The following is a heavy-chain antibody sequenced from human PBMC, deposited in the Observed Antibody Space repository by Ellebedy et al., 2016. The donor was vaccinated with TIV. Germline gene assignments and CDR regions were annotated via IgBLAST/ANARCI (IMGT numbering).Heavy chain of an antibody. Sequence: SGPTLVKPTQTLTLTCTCSGFSVSTSGVGVGWIRQPPGKALEWLALLYWDDDKRYSPAMKSRLTITKDTSTNQVVLTMINMDPVDTGTYYCALEISMLRGGLLDWGQGTPVTVSS. CDR1: GFSVSTSGVG. J-gene: IGHJ4*02. CDR3: ALEISMLRGGLLD. D-gene: IGHD2-8*01. V-gene: IGHV2-5*02. CDR2: LYWDDDK.